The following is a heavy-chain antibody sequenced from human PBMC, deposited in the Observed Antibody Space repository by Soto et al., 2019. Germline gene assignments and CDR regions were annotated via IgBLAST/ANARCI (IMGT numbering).Heavy chain of an antibody. CDR2: IYSGGST. V-gene: IGHV3-66*01. Sequence: EVQLVESGGGLVQPGGSLRLSCAASGFTVSSNYMSWVRQAPGKGLEWVSVIYSGGSTYYADSVKGRFTISRENSXXTLYLQMNSLRAEDTAVYYCARMHEYCSGGSCYASWGQGILVTVSS. CDR1: GFTVSSNY. CDR3: ARMHEYCSGGSCYAS. D-gene: IGHD2-15*01. J-gene: IGHJ5*02.